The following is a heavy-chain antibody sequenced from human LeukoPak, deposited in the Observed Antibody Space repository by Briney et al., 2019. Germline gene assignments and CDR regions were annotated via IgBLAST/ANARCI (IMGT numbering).Heavy chain of an antibody. CDR3: ARDYEDCSGDSCYSRGFDY. CDR1: GYTFTSYG. J-gene: IGHJ4*02. V-gene: IGHV1-18*01. D-gene: IGHD2-15*01. Sequence: ASVKVSCKASGYTFTSYGISWVRQAPGQGLEWMGWISAYNGNTNYAQKLQGRVTMTTDTSTSTAYMELRSLRSDDTAVYYCARDYEDCSGDSCYSRGFDYWGQGTLVTVSS. CDR2: ISAYNGNT.